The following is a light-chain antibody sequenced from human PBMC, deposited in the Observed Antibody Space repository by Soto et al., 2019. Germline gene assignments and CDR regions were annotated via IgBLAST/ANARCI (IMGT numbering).Light chain of an antibody. CDR2: EAT. V-gene: IGLV2-14*01. Sequence: QSALTQPASVSGSPGQSITVSCTGTSSDIGASNFVSWYQHLPGRAPKVIIYEATNRPSGVSDRFSGSKAGNTASLTISGLQVDDEAEYFCLSYKTDNTFVFGTGTKVTVL. J-gene: IGLJ1*01. CDR3: LSYKTDNTFV. CDR1: SSDIGASNF.